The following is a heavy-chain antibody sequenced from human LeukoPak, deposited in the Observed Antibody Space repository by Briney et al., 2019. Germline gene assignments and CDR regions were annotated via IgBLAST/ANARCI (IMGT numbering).Heavy chain of an antibody. Sequence: SETLSLTCTVSGYSISSGYYWGWMRQPPGKGLGWIGSIYHSGSTYYNPSLKSRVTISVDTSKNQFSLKLSSVTAADTAVYYCARGSWVVAANFDYWGQGTLVTVSS. D-gene: IGHD2-15*01. CDR1: GYSISSGYY. V-gene: IGHV4-38-2*02. J-gene: IGHJ4*02. CDR2: IYHSGST. CDR3: ARGSWVVAANFDY.